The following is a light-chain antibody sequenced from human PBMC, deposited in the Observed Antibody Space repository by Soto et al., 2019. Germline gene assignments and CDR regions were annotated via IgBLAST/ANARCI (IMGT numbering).Light chain of an antibody. Sequence: QSALTQTASVSASPGQSITISCSGTSSDVGSYNLVSWDQHYPGKAPKLIIYEGSRRPSGVSDRVSGSKSGNTASLTISGLQAEDEADYYCCSYATSRTLVFGVGTQVTVL. V-gene: IGLV2-23*01. CDR2: EGS. CDR3: CSYATSRTLV. CDR1: SSDVGSYNL. J-gene: IGLJ3*02.